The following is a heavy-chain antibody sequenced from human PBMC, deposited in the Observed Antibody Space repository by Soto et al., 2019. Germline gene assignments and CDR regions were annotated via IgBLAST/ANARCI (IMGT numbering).Heavy chain of an antibody. V-gene: IGHV5-51*01. CDR1: GYNFAGYW. Sequence: PGESLKISCKGSGYNFAGYWIAWVRQMPGKGLELMGIIYPSDSDTRYRPSFQGQVTISADKSISSAYLQWTSLRASDTAMYYCARGGVSTRTFDYWGQGTPVTVSS. J-gene: IGHJ4*02. CDR3: ARGGVSTRTFDY. CDR2: IYPSDSDT. D-gene: IGHD3-3*01.